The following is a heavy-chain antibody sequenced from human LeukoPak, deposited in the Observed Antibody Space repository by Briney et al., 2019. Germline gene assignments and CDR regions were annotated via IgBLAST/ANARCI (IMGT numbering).Heavy chain of an antibody. D-gene: IGHD5-12*01. J-gene: IGHJ4*02. CDR2: IYSGGST. V-gene: IGHV3-53*01. Sequence: TGGSLRLSCAASGFTVSSNYMSWVRQAPGKGLEWVSVIYSGGSTCYADSVKGRFTISRDNSKNTLYLQMNSLRAEDTAVYYCARMNSGYDSGADYWGQGTLVTVSS. CDR3: ARMNSGYDSGADY. CDR1: GFTVSSNY.